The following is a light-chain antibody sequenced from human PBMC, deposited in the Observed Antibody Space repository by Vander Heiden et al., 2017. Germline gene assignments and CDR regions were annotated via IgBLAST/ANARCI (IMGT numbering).Light chain of an antibody. CDR2: NAA. CDR1: QTIGIS. V-gene: IGKV1-39*01. CDR3: QQRYNIPPMT. Sequence: DIQMTQSPFSLSASVGDRVTITCRASQTIGISLNWYQLKPGKAPKLLIYNAANGQSGVPSGFSGSGSGTEFSLTVSSLQPEDFATYYCQQRYNIPPMTFGQGTRVEIK. J-gene: IGKJ1*01.